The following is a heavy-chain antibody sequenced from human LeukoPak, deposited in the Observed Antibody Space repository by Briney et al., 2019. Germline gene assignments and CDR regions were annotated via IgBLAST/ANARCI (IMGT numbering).Heavy chain of an antibody. CDR2: ISYDGSNK. D-gene: IGHD3-16*01. CDR1: GFTFSSYA. J-gene: IGHJ4*02. Sequence: GGSLRLSCAASGFTFSSYAMHWVRQVPGKGLEWVAVISYDGSNKYYADSVKGRFTISRDNSKNTLYLQMNSLRAEDTAVYYCASLRGNYFDYWGQGTLVTVSS. CDR3: ASLRGNYFDY. V-gene: IGHV3-30*04.